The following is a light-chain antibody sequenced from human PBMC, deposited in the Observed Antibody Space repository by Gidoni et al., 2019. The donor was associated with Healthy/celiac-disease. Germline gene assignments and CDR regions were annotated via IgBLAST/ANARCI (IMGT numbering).Light chain of an antibody. J-gene: IGKJ2*01. CDR1: QGISNY. V-gene: IGKV1-9*01. CDR2: GAS. CDR3: QQLNSYPYT. Sequence: SQLTLSPSFLSASVGDRVPITCRASQGISNYLAWYQQKPGKAPKLLIYGASTLQSGVPSRFSGSGSGTEFTLTISSLQPEDFATYYCQQLNSYPYTFGQGTKLEIK.